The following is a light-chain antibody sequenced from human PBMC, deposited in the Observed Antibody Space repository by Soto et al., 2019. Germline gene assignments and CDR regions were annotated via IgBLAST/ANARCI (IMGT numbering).Light chain of an antibody. J-gene: IGLJ2*01. Sequence: QAVVTQPASVSGSPGQAIIISCTGTSSDVGGYNYVSWYQQHPGKAPKLIIYDVSNRPSGVSDRFSGSKSGNTASLTIAGLQAEDEADYYCSSYTSSSTFVIFGGGTKLTVL. V-gene: IGLV2-14*03. CDR2: DVS. CDR1: SSDVGGYNY. CDR3: SSYTSSSTFVI.